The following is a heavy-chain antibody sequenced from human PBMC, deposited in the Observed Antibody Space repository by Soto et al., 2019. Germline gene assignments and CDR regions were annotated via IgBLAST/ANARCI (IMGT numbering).Heavy chain of an antibody. D-gene: IGHD2-15*01. CDR2: IRSKANSYAT. CDR1: GFTFSGSA. V-gene: IGHV3-73*01. CDR3: AKGKGYSGPRLFDY. Sequence: GVSLRLSCAASGFTFSGSAMHWVRQASGKGLEWVGRIRSKANSYATAYAASVKGRFTISRDDSKNTAYLQMNSLKTEDTAVYYCAKGKGYSGPRLFDYWGQGTLVTVSS. J-gene: IGHJ4*02.